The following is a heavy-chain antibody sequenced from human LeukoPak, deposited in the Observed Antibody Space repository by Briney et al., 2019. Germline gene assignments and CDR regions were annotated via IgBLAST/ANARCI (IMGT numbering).Heavy chain of an antibody. V-gene: IGHV1-69*13. Sequence: SVKVSCKASGGTLSRYAISWVRQAPGQGLEWMGGIIASFGTANYAQKFQGRVTISADESSGTAYMEPSSLRSEDTAVYYCARGGPPESYYYYYMDVWGKGTTVTVSS. J-gene: IGHJ6*03. D-gene: IGHD1-14*01. CDR3: ARGGPPESYYYYYMDV. CDR1: GGTLSRYA. CDR2: IIASFGTA.